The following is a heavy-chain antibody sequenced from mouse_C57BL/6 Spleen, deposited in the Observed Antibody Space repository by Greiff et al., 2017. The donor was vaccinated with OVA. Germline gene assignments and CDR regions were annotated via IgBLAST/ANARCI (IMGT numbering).Heavy chain of an antibody. CDR3: VIYYDYVRYFDV. CDR2: IRSKSNNYAT. V-gene: IGHV10-1*01. Sequence: EVQLVESGGGLVQPKGSLKLSCAASGFSFNTYAMNWVRQAPGKGLEWVARIRSKSNNYATYYADSVKDRFTISRDDSESMLYLQMNNLKTEDTAMYYCVIYYDYVRYFDVWGTGTTVTVSS. D-gene: IGHD2-4*01. CDR1: GFSFNTYA. J-gene: IGHJ1*03.